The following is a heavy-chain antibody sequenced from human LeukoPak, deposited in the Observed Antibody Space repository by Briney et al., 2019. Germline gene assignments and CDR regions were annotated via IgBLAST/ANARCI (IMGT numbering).Heavy chain of an antibody. Sequence: GGSLRLSCVASGFTLSTHWMNWVRQAPGKGLEWVANIKQDGGEKYSVDSVKGRFTISRDNAKNSLYLHMNSLRAEDTAVYYCARGAYTYGYVLDSWGQGTLVTVSS. V-gene: IGHV3-7*01. D-gene: IGHD5-18*01. CDR3: ARGAYTYGYVLDS. CDR1: GFTLSTHW. J-gene: IGHJ4*02. CDR2: IKQDGGEK.